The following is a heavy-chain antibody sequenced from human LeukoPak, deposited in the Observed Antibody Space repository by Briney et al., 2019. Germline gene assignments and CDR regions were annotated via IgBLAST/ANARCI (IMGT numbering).Heavy chain of an antibody. Sequence: GESLKISCKGSGYSFTSYWIGWVRQMPGKGLEWMGIIYPGDSDTRYSPSFQGQVTISADKSISTAYLQWSSLKASDTAMYYCARLNGDYVYYYGMDVWGQGTTVTVSS. CDR1: GYSFTSYW. V-gene: IGHV5-51*01. J-gene: IGHJ6*02. CDR2: IYPGDSDT. D-gene: IGHD4-17*01. CDR3: ARLNGDYVYYYGMDV.